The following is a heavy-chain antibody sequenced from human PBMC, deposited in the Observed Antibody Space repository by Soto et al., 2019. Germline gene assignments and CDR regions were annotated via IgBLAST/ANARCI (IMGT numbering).Heavy chain of an antibody. J-gene: IGHJ6*02. Sequence: TGGSLRLSCAASGFTFSNSWMSWVRQAPGKGLEWVGRIKSKTDGGTTDYAARVKGRFTISRDDSKNTLYLQMNSLKTEDTAVYYCTRPDCSSTSCYTTGGEYYYYGMDVWGQGTTVTVSS. V-gene: IGHV3-15*01. CDR2: IKSKTDGGTT. CDR1: GFTFSNSW. CDR3: TRPDCSSTSCYTTGGEYYYYGMDV. D-gene: IGHD2-2*02.